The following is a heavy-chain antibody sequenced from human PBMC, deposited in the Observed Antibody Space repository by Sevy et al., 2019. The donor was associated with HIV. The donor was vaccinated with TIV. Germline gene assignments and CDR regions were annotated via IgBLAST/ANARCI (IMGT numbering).Heavy chain of an antibody. CDR1: GFSFDSYG. D-gene: IGHD3-22*01. CDR3: AEGGGGHYDPDEIGYYFYYYNMDV. V-gene: IGHV3-23*01. J-gene: IGHJ6*03. CDR2: ISGSGTRT. Sequence: GGSLRLSCAVSGFSFDSYGMTWVRQAPGKGLEWVSGISGSGTRTYYADSVKGRFSISRDNSKNRQYLQMNSLRSEDTAVYYCAEGGGGHYDPDEIGYYFYYYNMDVWGKGTTVTVSS.